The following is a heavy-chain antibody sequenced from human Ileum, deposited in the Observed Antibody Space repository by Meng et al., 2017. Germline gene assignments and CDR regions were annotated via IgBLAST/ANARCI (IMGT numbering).Heavy chain of an antibody. CDR2: IWFDGSKT. V-gene: IGHV3-33*01. CDR1: CFTFRRYS. J-gene: IGHJ4*02. Sequence: LVDFWGALFLPGTSLRLSCAASCFTFRRYSLHWVRPSPGKWLDLVAVIWFDGSKTYYADSVKGRFTVSRDNSKNTLYLQMNSLRADDTAVYYCARYRSGSSDYWGPGTLVTVSS. D-gene: IGHD6-19*01. CDR3: ARYRSGSSDY.